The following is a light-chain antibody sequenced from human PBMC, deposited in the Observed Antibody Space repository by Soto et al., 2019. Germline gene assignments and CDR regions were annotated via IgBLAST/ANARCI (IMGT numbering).Light chain of an antibody. CDR1: SSNIESNT. CDR3: ATWDDSPDGPV. V-gene: IGLV1-44*01. Sequence: QSVLTQPPSASGTPGQRVTISCSGSSSNIESNTVNWYQQLPGTAPKLLIYSNNQRPSGVPDRFSGSKSGTSASLVISGLQSEDEADYYCATWDDSPDGPVFCGGTKLTVL. J-gene: IGLJ2*01. CDR2: SNN.